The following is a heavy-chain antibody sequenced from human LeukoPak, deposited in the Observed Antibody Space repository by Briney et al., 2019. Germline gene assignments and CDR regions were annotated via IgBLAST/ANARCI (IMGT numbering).Heavy chain of an antibody. V-gene: IGHV3-21*01. D-gene: IGHD6-13*01. CDR2: ISSSSSYI. J-gene: IGHJ4*02. CDR3: ARRDPSSSWGAFDY. CDR1: GFTFSSYS. Sequence: PGGSLRLSCAASGFTFSSYSMNWVRQAPGKGLEWVSSISSSSSYIYYADSVKGRFTISRDNAKNSLYLQMNSLRAEDTAVYYCARRDPSSSWGAFDYWGQGTLVTVSS.